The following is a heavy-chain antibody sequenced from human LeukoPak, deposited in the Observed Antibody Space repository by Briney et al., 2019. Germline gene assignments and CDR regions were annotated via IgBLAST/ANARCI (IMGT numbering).Heavy chain of an antibody. Sequence: SVKVSCKASGGTFSSYAISWARQAPGQGLEWMGGIIPIFGTANYAQKFQGRVTITADESTSTAYMELSSLRSEDTAVYYCARERGSYGYYYYGMDVWGKGTTVTVSS. CDR1: GGTFSSYA. D-gene: IGHD5-18*01. CDR3: ARERGSYGYYYYGMDV. J-gene: IGHJ6*04. V-gene: IGHV1-69*01. CDR2: IIPIFGTA.